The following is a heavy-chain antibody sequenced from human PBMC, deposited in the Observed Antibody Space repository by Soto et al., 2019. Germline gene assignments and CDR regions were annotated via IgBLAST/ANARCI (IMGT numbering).Heavy chain of an antibody. Sequence: PGESLKISCKGSGYTFTKYWIGWVRQMPGKGLEWMGIIYPDDSETRCSPSFQGQVTMSADKSISTAYLQWGSLRASDTAMYYCARHSGRLGDWFDPWGQGTLVTVSS. CDR1: GYTFTKYW. D-gene: IGHD3-10*01. V-gene: IGHV5-51*01. CDR3: ARHSGRLGDWFDP. J-gene: IGHJ5*02. CDR2: IYPDDSET.